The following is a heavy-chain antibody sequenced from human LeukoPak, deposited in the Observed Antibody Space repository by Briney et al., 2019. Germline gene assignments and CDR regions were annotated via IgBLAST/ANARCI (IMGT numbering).Heavy chain of an antibody. D-gene: IGHD6-6*01. CDR2: MNPNSGNT. Sequence: GASVKVSCKASGYTFTSYDINWVRQATGQGLEWMGWMNPNSGNTGYAQKFQGRVTMTRNTSISTVYMELSSLRSEDTAVYYCARGKIGVAARRLDYWGQGTLVTVSS. CDR1: GYTFTSYD. V-gene: IGHV1-8*01. J-gene: IGHJ4*02. CDR3: ARGKIGVAARRLDY.